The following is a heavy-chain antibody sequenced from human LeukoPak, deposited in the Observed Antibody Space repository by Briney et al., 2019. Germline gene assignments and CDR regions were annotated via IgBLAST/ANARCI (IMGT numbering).Heavy chain of an antibody. D-gene: IGHD4-11*01. CDR1: GFTFSDYY. Sequence: KPGGSLRLSCAASGFTFSDYYMIWIRQAPGKGLEWVSYISSSGTTTYYADSVKGRFTISRDNAKSSLYLQMNSLRVEDTAVYYCAREPHDYTMYYFDLWGQGTLVTVSS. V-gene: IGHV3-11*04. CDR2: ISSSGTTT. J-gene: IGHJ4*02. CDR3: AREPHDYTMYYFDL.